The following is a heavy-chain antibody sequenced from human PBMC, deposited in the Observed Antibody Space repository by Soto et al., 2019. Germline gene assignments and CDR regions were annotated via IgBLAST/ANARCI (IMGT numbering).Heavy chain of an antibody. CDR2: IYYSGST. CDR1: GGSISSGGYY. CDR3: GRGGVGYFDF. D-gene: IGHD1-26*01. Sequence: PSETLSLTCTVSGGSISSGGYYWSWIRQHPGKGLEWIGYIYYSGSTYYNPSLKSRVTISVDTSENQFSLKLSSVTAADTAVYIWGRGGVGYFDFRGQGTLVTVPS. V-gene: IGHV4-31*03. J-gene: IGHJ4*03.